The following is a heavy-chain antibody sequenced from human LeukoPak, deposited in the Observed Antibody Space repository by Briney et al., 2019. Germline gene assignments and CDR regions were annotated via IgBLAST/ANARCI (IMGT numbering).Heavy chain of an antibody. V-gene: IGHV4-4*07. Sequence: PSETLSLTCTVSGGSISGYYWSWIRQPAGKGLEWIGRIYAGGTTHYNPSHESRVTMSVDSSKSQFSLNLSSVTAADTAVYFCARTSATGATYFDYWGQGTLVTVSS. CDR1: GGSISGYY. CDR3: ARTSATGATYFDY. CDR2: IYAGGTT. D-gene: IGHD1-26*01. J-gene: IGHJ4*02.